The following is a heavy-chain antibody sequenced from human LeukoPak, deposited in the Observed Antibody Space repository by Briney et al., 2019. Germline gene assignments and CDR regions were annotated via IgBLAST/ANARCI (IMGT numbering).Heavy chain of an antibody. CDR3: ARDLTGAIDY. J-gene: IGHJ4*02. Sequence: PGGSLRLSCAASGFTFSSYWMSWVRQAPGKGLEWVSYISSSSSTIYYADSVKGRFTISRDNAKNSLYLQMNSLRAEDTAVYYCARDLTGAIDYWGQGTLVTVSS. D-gene: IGHD1-26*01. V-gene: IGHV3-48*01. CDR2: ISSSSSTI. CDR1: GFTFSSYW.